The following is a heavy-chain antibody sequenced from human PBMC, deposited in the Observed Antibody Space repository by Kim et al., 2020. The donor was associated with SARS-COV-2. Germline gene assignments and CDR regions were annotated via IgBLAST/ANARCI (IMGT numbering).Heavy chain of an antibody. D-gene: IGHD3-3*01. CDR1: GFTFSSYE. V-gene: IGHV3-48*03. J-gene: IGHJ5*02. Sequence: GGSLRLSCAASGFTFSSYEMNWVRQAPRKGLEWVSYISSSGSTIYYADSVKGRFTISRDNAKNSLYLQMNSLRAEDTAVYYCARGRESYDFWSGYPIPNWFDPWGQGTLVTVSS. CDR2: ISSSGSTI. CDR3: ARGRESYDFWSGYPIPNWFDP.